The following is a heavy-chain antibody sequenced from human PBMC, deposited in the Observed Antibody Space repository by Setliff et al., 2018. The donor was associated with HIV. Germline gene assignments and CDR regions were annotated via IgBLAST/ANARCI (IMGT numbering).Heavy chain of an antibody. J-gene: IGHJ4*02. Sequence: GESLKISCAASGFIFSGSAMHWVRQASGKGLEWVGRIRSKDNNYVTTYAASVKGRFTISRDDSRSTAYLQMNSLKIEDTAVYYCIRGPDYPYYFDYWGQGTQVTVSS. V-gene: IGHV3-73*01. CDR2: IRSKDNNYVT. CDR3: IRGPDYPYYFDY. CDR1: GFIFSGSA. D-gene: IGHD4-17*01.